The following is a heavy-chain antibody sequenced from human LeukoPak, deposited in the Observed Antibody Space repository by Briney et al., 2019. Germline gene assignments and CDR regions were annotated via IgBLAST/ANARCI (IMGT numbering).Heavy chain of an antibody. CDR3: TRFSRSSSSNY. D-gene: IGHD6-6*01. J-gene: IGHJ4*02. CDR2: IRQDGSAK. CDR1: GFTSSNYW. V-gene: IGHV3-7*01. Sequence: GGSLRLSCAASGFTSSNYWMSWVRQAPGKGLEWVAIIRQDGSAKKYVDSVKGRFTISRDNAKNSLYLEMNSLRAEDTAVYYCTRFSRSSSSNYWGQGTLVTVSS.